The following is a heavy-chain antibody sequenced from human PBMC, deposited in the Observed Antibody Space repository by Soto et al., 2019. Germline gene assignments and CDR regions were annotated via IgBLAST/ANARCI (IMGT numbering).Heavy chain of an antibody. CDR1: GFTFSSYA. J-gene: IGHJ4*02. CDR3: ANTKGLWLRFSYFDY. CDR2: ISGSGGST. V-gene: IGHV3-23*01. Sequence: GGSLRLSCAASGFTFSSYAMSWVRQAPGKGLEWVSAISGSGGSTYYADSVKGRFTISRDNSKNTLYLQMNSLRAEDTAVYYRANTKGLWLRFSYFDYWGQGTLVTVSS. D-gene: IGHD5-12*01.